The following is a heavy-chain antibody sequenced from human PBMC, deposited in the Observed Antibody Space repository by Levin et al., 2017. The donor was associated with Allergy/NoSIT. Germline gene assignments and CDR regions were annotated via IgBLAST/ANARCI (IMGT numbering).Heavy chain of an antibody. CDR1: GFTVSSNY. D-gene: IGHD3-10*01. J-gene: IGHJ3*02. Sequence: GESLKISCAASGFTVSSNYMSWVRQAPGKGLEWVSVIYSGGNTYYADSVKGRFTISRDNSKNTLYLQMNSLRAEDTAVYYCARDLITMVRGVSFHDAFDIWGQGTMVTVSS. V-gene: IGHV3-66*01. CDR2: IYSGGNT. CDR3: ARDLITMVRGVSFHDAFDI.